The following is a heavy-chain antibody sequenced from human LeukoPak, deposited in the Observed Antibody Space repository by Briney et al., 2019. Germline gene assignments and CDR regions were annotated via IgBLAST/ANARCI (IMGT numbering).Heavy chain of an antibody. CDR1: GGFISSYY. CDR2: ISYSGST. J-gene: IGHJ4*02. Sequence: TSETLSLTCTVSGGFISSYYWSWIQQPPGKGLEWIGFISYSGSTYYNPSLKSRVTMSVDTSKNQFFLKLNSVTAADTAVYYCARGRPYSGGYHLDYWGQGTLVTVSA. CDR3: ARGRPYSGGYHLDY. V-gene: IGHV4-59*04. D-gene: IGHD1-26*01.